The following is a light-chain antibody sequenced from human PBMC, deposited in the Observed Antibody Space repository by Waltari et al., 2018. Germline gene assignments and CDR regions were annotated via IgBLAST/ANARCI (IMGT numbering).Light chain of an antibody. CDR1: QSISNF. Sequence: DIQMTPSPSSLSASVGDRVTITCRAGQSISNFLNWYEQKPGKAPKLLIYAASSLESGVPRRFSGSGSGTDFTLTIASLQPEDFATYYCQQSYDLPWTFGQGTKVEI. V-gene: IGKV1-39*01. CDR3: QQSYDLPWT. J-gene: IGKJ1*01. CDR2: AAS.